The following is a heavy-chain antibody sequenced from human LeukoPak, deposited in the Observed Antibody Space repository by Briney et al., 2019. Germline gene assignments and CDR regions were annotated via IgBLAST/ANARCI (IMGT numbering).Heavy chain of an antibody. CDR2: ISSDGSNK. V-gene: IGHV3-30*04. D-gene: IGHD2-15*01. CDR1: GFTFSSHA. Sequence: GGSLRLSCSASGFTFSSHAMHWVRQAPGKGLEWVAVISSDGSNKYYADSVKGRFTISRDNSKNTLYLQMNSLRAEDTAVYYCAKVGCSGGSCYPDYYGMDVWGQGTTVTVSS. CDR3: AKVGCSGGSCYPDYYGMDV. J-gene: IGHJ6*02.